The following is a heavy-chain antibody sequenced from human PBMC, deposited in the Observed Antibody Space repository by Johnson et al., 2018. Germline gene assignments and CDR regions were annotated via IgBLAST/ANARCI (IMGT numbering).Heavy chain of an antibody. J-gene: IGHJ6*03. CDR2: ISYDGSNK. CDR1: GFTFSSYA. V-gene: IGHV3-30-3*02. D-gene: IGHD6-19*01. Sequence: VQLVESGGGVVQPGRSLRLSCAASGFTFSSYAMHWVRQAPGKGLEWVAVISYDGSNKYYADSVKGRFTISRDNSKNTLYLQMNSLRAEDTAVYYCAKSSSGWYTYYYYMDVWGKGTTVTVSS. CDR3: AKSSSGWYTYYYYMDV.